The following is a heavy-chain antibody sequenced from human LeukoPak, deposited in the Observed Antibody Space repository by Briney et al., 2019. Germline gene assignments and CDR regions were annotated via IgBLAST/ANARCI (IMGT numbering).Heavy chain of an antibody. J-gene: IGHJ4*02. D-gene: IGHD3-9*01. CDR3: ARADTSDILTGYSDY. CDR2: TSSSSSYI. V-gene: IGHV3-21*01. Sequence: GGSLRLSCAASGFTFSSYSMNWVRQTPGKGLEWVSSTSSSSSYIYYADSVKGRFTISRENAKKSLYLQMNRLRAEDTAVYLCARADTSDILTGYSDYWGQGTLVTVSS. CDR1: GFTFSSYS.